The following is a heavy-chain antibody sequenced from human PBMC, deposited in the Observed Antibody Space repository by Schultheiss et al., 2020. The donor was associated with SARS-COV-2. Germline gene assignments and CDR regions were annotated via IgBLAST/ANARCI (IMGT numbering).Heavy chain of an antibody. CDR1: GGSFSDHY. CDR2: IYYSGST. V-gene: IGHV4-59*11. D-gene: IGHD5-18*01. CDR3: ARGYSYGYPQFDP. J-gene: IGHJ5*02. Sequence: SQTLSLTCAVYGGSFSDHYWSWIRQPPGKGLEWIGYIYYSGSTNYNPSLKSRVTISVDRSKNQFSLKLSSVTAADTAVYYCARGYSYGYPQFDPWGQGTLVTVSS.